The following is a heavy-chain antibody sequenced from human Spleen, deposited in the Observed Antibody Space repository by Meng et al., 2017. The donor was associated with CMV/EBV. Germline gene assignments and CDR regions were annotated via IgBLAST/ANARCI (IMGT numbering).Heavy chain of an antibody. V-gene: IGHV3-30-3*01. CDR2: ISHDGTNK. CDR3: VPEIVATFGYYFDY. D-gene: IGHD5-12*01. CDR1: GFTFSAYA. J-gene: IGHJ4*02. Sequence: SCAASGFTFSAYAMHWVRQAPGKGLEWVTVISHDGTNKDYTDSVKGRFTISRDNSKNTLFLQMNSLRAEDTAVYYCVPEIVATFGYYFDYWGQGTLVTVSS.